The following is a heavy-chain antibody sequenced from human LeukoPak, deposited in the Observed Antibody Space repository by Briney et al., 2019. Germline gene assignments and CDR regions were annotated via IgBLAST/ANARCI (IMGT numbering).Heavy chain of an antibody. CDR3: ANAPITMVRGVIDY. J-gene: IGHJ4*02. Sequence: QPGRSLRLSCAASGFNFVDYAMHWVRQVPGKGLEWVSGISYNSGTIVYADSVKGRFTISRDNSKNTLYLQMNSLRAEDTAVYYCANAPITMVRGVIDYWGQGTLVTVSS. CDR1: GFNFVDYA. CDR2: ISYNSGTI. D-gene: IGHD3-10*01. V-gene: IGHV3-9*01.